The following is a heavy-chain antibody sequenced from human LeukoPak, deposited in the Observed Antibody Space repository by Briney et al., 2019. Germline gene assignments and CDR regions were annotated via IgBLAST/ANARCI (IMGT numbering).Heavy chain of an antibody. Sequence: ASVKVSCKVSGYTLTELSMHWVRQAPGKGLEWMGGFDPEDGETIYAQKFQGRVTMTEDTSTDTAYMELSSLRSEDTAVYYCATDQWANYYDSSGHRYWGQGTLVTVSS. D-gene: IGHD3-22*01. V-gene: IGHV1-24*01. J-gene: IGHJ4*02. CDR2: FDPEDGET. CDR1: GYTLTELS. CDR3: ATDQWANYYDSSGHRY.